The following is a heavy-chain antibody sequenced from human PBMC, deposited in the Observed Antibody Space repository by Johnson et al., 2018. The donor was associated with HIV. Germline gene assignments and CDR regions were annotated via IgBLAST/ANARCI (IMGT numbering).Heavy chain of an antibody. J-gene: IGHJ3*02. V-gene: IGHV3-30*02. CDR3: AKVRGILRYWGADAFDI. Sequence: QVQLVESGGGLVKPGKSLRLSCEASGFNFNHAWMSWVRQAPGKGLEWVAFIRYDGSNKYYADSVKGRFTISRDNSKNTLYLQMNRLRAEDTAVYYCAKVRGILRYWGADAFDIWGQGTMVTVSS. D-gene: IGHD3-9*01. CDR1: GFNFNHAW. CDR2: IRYDGSNK.